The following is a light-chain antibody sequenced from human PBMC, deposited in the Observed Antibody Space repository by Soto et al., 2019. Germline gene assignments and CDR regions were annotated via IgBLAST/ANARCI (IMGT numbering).Light chain of an antibody. CDR2: GAS. CDR3: QQYDNWPLT. CDR1: QSVGSN. Sequence: EIVMTQSPATLSVSPGGRATLSCRASQSVGSNLAWYQQKPGQAPRLLFYGASTRATGFPARFSGSGSGTEFTLTISSLQSEDFAVYYCQQYDNWPLTVGGGTKVDIK. V-gene: IGKV3-15*01. J-gene: IGKJ4*01.